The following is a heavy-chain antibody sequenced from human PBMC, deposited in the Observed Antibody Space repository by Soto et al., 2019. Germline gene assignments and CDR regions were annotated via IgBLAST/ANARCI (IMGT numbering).Heavy chain of an antibody. CDR3: ARELSTAGRDTRFDY. Sequence: PGGSLRLSCAVSRLPFSSHALHWVRQAPGKGLEWVAIISYDGSRKDYTDSVEGRFTISRDNSKNTLYLQMNSLRPEDTAVYYCARELSTAGRDTRFDYWGQGTLVTVSS. CDR1: RLPFSSHA. CDR2: ISYDGSRK. D-gene: IGHD6-13*01. V-gene: IGHV3-30-3*01. J-gene: IGHJ4*02.